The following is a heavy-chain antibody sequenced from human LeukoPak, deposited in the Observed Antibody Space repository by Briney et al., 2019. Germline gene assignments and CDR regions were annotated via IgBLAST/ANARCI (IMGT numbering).Heavy chain of an antibody. V-gene: IGHV1-2*02. CDR3: AREGIDEYSSSSDDY. CDR2: INPNSGGT. D-gene: IGHD6-6*01. J-gene: IGHJ4*02. CDR1: GYTFTGYY. Sequence: ASVKVSCKASGYTFTGYYMHWMRQAPGQGLEWMGWINPNSGGTNYAQKFQGRVTMTRDTSISTAYMELSRLRSDDTAVYYCAREGIDEYSSSSDDYWGQGTLVTVSS.